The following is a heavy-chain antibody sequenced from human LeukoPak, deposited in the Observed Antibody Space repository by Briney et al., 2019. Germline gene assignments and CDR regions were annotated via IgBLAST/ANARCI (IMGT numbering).Heavy chain of an antibody. CDR3: AKDRGSSSPMRYYFDY. CDR2: ISSSGAST. V-gene: IGHV3-23*01. CDR1: GFTFSNAW. Sequence: GGSLRLSCAASGFTFSNAWMTWVRQAPGKGLEWVSSISSSGASTYHADSVKGRFTISRDNSKNTLYLQMNSLTAEDTAIYYCAKDRGSSSPMRYYFDYWGQGTLVTVSS. D-gene: IGHD6-19*01. J-gene: IGHJ4*02.